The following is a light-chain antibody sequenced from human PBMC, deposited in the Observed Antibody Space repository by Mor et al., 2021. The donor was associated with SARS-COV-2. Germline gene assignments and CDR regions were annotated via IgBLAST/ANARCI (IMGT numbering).Light chain of an antibody. J-gene: IGLJ1*01. V-gene: IGLV2-14*01. CDR3: SSYTSSSTRV. CDR2: EVS. Sequence: NRMIYEVSNRPSGVSNRFSGSKSGNTASLTISGLQAEDEADYYCSSYTSSSTRVFGTGTKVTVV.